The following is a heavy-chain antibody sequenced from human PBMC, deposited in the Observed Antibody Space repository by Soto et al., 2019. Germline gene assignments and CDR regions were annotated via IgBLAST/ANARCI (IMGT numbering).Heavy chain of an antibody. D-gene: IGHD1-26*01. V-gene: IGHV1-8*01. J-gene: IGHJ4*02. Sequence: ASVKVSCKASGYSFTSLDINWVRQTTGQGLEWMGWMQPSSGRTGYAQKFQGRVTMTRDTSINTAYMELSSLTTDDTAFYYCARGVTAGVDYWGQGTLVTVSS. CDR1: GYSFTSLD. CDR3: ARGVTAGVDY. CDR2: MQPSSGRT.